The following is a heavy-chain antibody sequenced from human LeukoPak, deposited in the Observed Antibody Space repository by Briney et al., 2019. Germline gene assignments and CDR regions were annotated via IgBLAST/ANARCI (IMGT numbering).Heavy chain of an antibody. CDR1: GFTFSSYW. Sequence: GGSLRLSCAASGFTFSSYWMSWVRQAPGKGLEWVANIKQGGNEKYYVDSVKGRFTISRDNAKNSLYLQMNSLGAEDTAVYYCARGSYYDILTGYSQNYFDNWGQGTLVTVSS. CDR2: IKQGGNEK. V-gene: IGHV3-7*04. D-gene: IGHD3-9*01. CDR3: ARGSYYDILTGYSQNYFDN. J-gene: IGHJ4*02.